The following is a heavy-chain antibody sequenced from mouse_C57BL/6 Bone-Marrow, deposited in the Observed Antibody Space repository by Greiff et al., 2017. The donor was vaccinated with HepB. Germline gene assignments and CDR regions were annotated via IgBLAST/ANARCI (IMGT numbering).Heavy chain of an antibody. Sequence: EVQLQQSGAELVRPGASVKLSCTASGFNIKDYYMHWVKQRPEQGLEWIGWIDPENGDTEYASKFQGKATITADTSSNTAYLQLSSLTSEDTAVYYCTTVDTTVVAHMDYWGQGTTLTVSS. CDR3: TTVDTTVVAHMDY. CDR2: IDPENGDT. J-gene: IGHJ2*01. D-gene: IGHD1-1*01. CDR1: GFNIKDYY. V-gene: IGHV14-4*01.